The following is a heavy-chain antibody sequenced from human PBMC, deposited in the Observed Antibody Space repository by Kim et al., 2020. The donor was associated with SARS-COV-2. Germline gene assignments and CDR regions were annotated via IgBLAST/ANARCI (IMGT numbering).Heavy chain of an antibody. V-gene: IGHV1-3*01. J-gene: IGHJ5*02. Sequence: ASVKVSCKASGYTFTSYAMHWVRQAPGQRLEWMGWINAGNGNTKYSQKFQGRVTITRDTSASTAYMELSSLRSEDTAVYYCARGGTYSSSWFLPRFVPWGQGTLVPVSS. D-gene: IGHD6-13*01. CDR1: GYTFTSYA. CDR3: ARGGTYSSSWFLPRFVP. CDR2: INAGNGNT.